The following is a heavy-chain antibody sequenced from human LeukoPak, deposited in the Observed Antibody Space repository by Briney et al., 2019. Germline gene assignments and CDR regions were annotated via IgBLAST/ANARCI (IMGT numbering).Heavy chain of an antibody. J-gene: IGHJ3*02. CDR3: AKDGGVVPAAILAFDI. CDR1: GFTFSSYW. D-gene: IGHD2-2*02. V-gene: IGHV3-7*03. Sequence: AGGSLRLSCAASGFTFSSYWMSWVRQAPGKGLEWVANIKQDGSEKYYVDSVKGRFTISRDNSKNTLYLQMNSLRAEDTAVYYCAKDGGVVPAAILAFDIWAKGQWSPSLQ. CDR2: IKQDGSEK.